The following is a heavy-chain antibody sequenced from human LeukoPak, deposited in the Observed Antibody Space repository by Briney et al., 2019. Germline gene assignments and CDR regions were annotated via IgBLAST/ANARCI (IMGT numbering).Heavy chain of an antibody. CDR3: ARDGGNSVYYGMDV. J-gene: IGHJ6*02. CDR1: GGSISSSNW. V-gene: IGHV4-4*02. Sequence: PSETLSLTCAVSGGSISSSNWWSWVRQPPGEGLEWIGEIHHSGSTNYNPSLKSRVTISVDKSKNQFSLKLSSVTAADTAVYYCARDGGNSVYYGMDVWGQGTTVTVSS. D-gene: IGHD4-23*01. CDR2: IHHSGST.